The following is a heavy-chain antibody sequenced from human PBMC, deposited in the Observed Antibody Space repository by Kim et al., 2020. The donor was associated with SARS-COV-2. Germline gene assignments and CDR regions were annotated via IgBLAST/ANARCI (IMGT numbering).Heavy chain of an antibody. CDR3: ARHYDILTGYNR. CDR1: GGSISSSSYY. Sequence: SETLSLTCTVSGGSISSSSYYWGWIRQPPGKGLEWIGSIYYSGSTYYNPSLKSRITISVDTSKNQFSLKLISVTAADTAVYYCARHYDILTGYNRWGQGTLVTVSS. V-gene: IGHV4-39*01. J-gene: IGHJ4*02. D-gene: IGHD3-9*01. CDR2: IYYSGST.